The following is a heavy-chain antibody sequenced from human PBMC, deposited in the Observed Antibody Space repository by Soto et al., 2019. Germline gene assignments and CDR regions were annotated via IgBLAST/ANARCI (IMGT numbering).Heavy chain of an antibody. CDR1: GFTFRKFW. CDR3: AIQDCTNDVCLEAAVTVGGALES. J-gene: IGHJ1*01. D-gene: IGHD2-21*01. V-gene: IGHV3-74*01. CDR2: ISSDGTTT. Sequence: EVQLVQSGGGLAQPGKSLRLSCAASGFTFRKFWMHWVRQVPGKGPVWVSYISSDGTTTDYADSVKGRFIMSRDNAKVTLYLQMDNLRAEDTAVYYCAIQDCTNDVCLEAAVTVGGALESWGQGSLVTVSS.